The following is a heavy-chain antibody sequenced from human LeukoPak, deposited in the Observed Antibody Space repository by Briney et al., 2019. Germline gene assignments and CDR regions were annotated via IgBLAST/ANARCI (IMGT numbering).Heavy chain of an antibody. CDR3: ARSNPDYGDLYDY. Sequence: SQTLSLTCAVSGGSISSGGYSWGWIRQPPGKGLEWIGYIYHSGSTYYNPSLKSRVTISVDRSKNQFSLKLSSVTAADTAVYYCARSNPDYGDLYDYWGQGTLVTVSS. D-gene: IGHD4-17*01. CDR1: GGSISSGGYS. V-gene: IGHV4-30-2*01. J-gene: IGHJ4*02. CDR2: IYHSGST.